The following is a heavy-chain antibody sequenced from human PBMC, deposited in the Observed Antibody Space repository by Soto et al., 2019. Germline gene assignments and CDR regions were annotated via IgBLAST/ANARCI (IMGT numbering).Heavy chain of an antibody. J-gene: IGHJ5*02. D-gene: IGHD3-22*01. CDR2: IYYSGST. Sequence: QVQLQESGPGLVKPSETLSLTCTVSGGSISSYYWSWIRQPPGKGLEWIGYIYYSGSTNYNPSLKSRVTISADTSKNQFSRKLSSVTAADTAVYYCARAKGYYYDSSGYYYPWFDPWGQGTLVTVSS. CDR3: ARAKGYYYDSSGYYYPWFDP. V-gene: IGHV4-59*01. CDR1: GGSISSYY.